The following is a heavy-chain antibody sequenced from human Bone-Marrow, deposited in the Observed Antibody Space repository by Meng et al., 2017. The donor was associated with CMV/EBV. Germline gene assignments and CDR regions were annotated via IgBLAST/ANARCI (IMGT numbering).Heavy chain of an antibody. Sequence: SISSGGYYWSWIRQPPGKGLEWIGYIYYSGSTYYNPSLKSRVTISVDTSKNQFSLKLSSVTAADTAVYYCARTKYYDFWSGIGEWFDPWGQGTLVTVSS. CDR3: ARTKYYDFWSGIGEWFDP. CDR1: SISSGGYY. J-gene: IGHJ5*02. V-gene: IGHV4-31*02. D-gene: IGHD3-3*01. CDR2: IYYSGST.